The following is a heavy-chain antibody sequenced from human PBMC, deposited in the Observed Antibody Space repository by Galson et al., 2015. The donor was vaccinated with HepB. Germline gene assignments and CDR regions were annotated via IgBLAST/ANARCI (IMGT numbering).Heavy chain of an antibody. J-gene: IGHJ5*02. CDR1: GYTFTSYG. D-gene: IGHD3-10*01. CDR3: AREVTMVRGAPGWFDP. Sequence: SVKVSCKASGYTFTSYGISWVRQAPGQGLEWMGWISAYNGNTNYAQKLQGRVTMTTDTSTSTAYMELRSLRSDDTAVYYCAREVTMVRGAPGWFDPWGQGTLVTVSS. CDR2: ISAYNGNT. V-gene: IGHV1-18*04.